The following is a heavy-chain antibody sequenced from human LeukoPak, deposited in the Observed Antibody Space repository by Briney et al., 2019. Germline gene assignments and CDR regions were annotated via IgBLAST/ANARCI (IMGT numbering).Heavy chain of an antibody. D-gene: IGHD3-10*01. CDR3: ARQLVRGVYDIDY. CDR1: GGSISSSSYS. J-gene: IGHJ4*02. CDR2: IYYRGIT. V-gene: IGHV4-39*01. Sequence: SETLSLTCTVSGGSISSSSYSWGWLRQPPGKGLEWIGNIYYRGITCYNPSLKSRVTISVDTSKNQFSLKLSSVPAADTAVYYCARQLVRGVYDIDYWGQGTLVTVSS.